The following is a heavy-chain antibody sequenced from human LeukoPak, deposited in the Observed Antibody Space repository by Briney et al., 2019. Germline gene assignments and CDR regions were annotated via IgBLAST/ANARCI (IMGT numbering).Heavy chain of an antibody. CDR1: GFTFSSDS. D-gene: IGHD6-6*01. Sequence: VGSLRLSCAASGFTFSSDSMNWVRQAPGEGLEWVSSISSSSSYIYYADSVKGRFTISRDNAKNSLYLQMNSLRAEDTAVYYCARGGEDRIAARLGVVYWGQGTLVTVSS. CDR2: ISSSSSYI. CDR3: ARGGEDRIAARLGVVY. J-gene: IGHJ4*02. V-gene: IGHV3-21*01.